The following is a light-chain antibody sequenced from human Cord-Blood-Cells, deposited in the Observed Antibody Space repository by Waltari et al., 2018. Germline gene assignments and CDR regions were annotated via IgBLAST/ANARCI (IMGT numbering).Light chain of an antibody. CDR2: WAS. CDR3: QQYYSTPYS. V-gene: IGKV4-1*01. CDR1: QSVLYSYNNKNY. Sequence: DIVLTQSPDSLAVSLGERATINCKSSQSVLYSYNNKNYLAWYQQKPGQPPKRLIYWASTLESGVPDRFSGSGSGTEFTLTISSLQAENVAVYYCQQYYSTPYSFGQGTKLEIK. J-gene: IGKJ2*03.